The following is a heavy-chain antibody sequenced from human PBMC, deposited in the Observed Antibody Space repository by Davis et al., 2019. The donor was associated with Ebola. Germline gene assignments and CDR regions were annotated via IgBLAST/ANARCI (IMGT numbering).Heavy chain of an antibody. CDR2: LHSGQNT. V-gene: IGHV3-53*01. CDR1: GFSVATKY. J-gene: IGHJ4*02. Sequence: GEFLKISCAVSGFSVATKYIIWVRQAPGKGLEWISMLHSGQNTYYTDSVKDRFTISRDDSKNTVFLQMNGLRAEDTALYYCMSYDDWGLGTLVTVSS. CDR3: MSYDD.